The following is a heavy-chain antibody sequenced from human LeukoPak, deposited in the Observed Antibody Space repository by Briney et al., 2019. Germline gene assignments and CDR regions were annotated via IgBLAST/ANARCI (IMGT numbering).Heavy chain of an antibody. CDR2: FYTSENT. J-gene: IGHJ4*02. V-gene: IGHV4-4*07. Sequence: SETLSLTCTVSGSSISSYYWSWVRQPAGKGLEWIGRFYTSENTNYNPSLKSRITMSIDTSKKQFSLNLTSVTAADTAVYYCARSAVNTADFDFWGQGILVTVSS. CDR1: GSSISSYY. D-gene: IGHD5-18*01. CDR3: ARSAVNTADFDF.